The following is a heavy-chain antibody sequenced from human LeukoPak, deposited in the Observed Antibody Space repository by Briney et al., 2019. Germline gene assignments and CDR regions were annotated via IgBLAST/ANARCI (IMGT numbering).Heavy chain of an antibody. CDR1: GYSITSGYY. D-gene: IGHD2-21*02. V-gene: IGHV4-38-2*02. J-gene: IGHJ3*02. CDR3: AGAYCGGDCYSGRAFDI. Sequence: SETLSLTCTVSGYSITSGYYWGWIRQPPGKGLEWIGSIYHSGSTYYNPSLKSRVTISIEKSKNQFSLKLSSVTAADTAVYYCAGAYCGGDCYSGRAFDIWGQGTMVTVSS. CDR2: IYHSGST.